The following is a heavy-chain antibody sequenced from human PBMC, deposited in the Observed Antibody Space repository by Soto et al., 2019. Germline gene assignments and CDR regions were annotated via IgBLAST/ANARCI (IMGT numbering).Heavy chain of an antibody. CDR1: GFTFSSYA. CDR3: AKQGYCSGGSCRVAFDI. CDR2: ISGSGGST. V-gene: IGHV3-23*01. J-gene: IGHJ3*02. D-gene: IGHD2-15*01. Sequence: VQLLESGGGLVQPGGSLRLSCAASGFTFSSYAMSWVRQAPGKGLEWVSAISGSGGSTYYADSVKGRFTISRDNSKNTLYLQMNSLRAEDTAVYYCAKQGYCSGGSCRVAFDIWGQGTMVTVSS.